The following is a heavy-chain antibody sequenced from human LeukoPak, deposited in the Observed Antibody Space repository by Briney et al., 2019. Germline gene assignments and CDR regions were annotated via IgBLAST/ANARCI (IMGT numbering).Heavy chain of an antibody. CDR2: ISGSGGST. CDR3: AKELVETYYYDSSGVGFFDS. D-gene: IGHD3-22*01. J-gene: IGHJ4*02. Sequence: GGSLRLSCAASGITFSSFAMSWVRQAPGKGLEWVSTISGSGGSTYYADSVKGRFTISRDNSKNTLYLQMNTLRAEDTAVYYCAKELVETYYYDSSGVGFFDSWGQGTLVTVSS. V-gene: IGHV3-23*01. CDR1: GITFSSFA.